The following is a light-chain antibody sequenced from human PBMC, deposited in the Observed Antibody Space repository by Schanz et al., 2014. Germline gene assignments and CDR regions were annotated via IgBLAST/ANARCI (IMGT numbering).Light chain of an antibody. CDR2: DAS. Sequence: EIVLTQSPATLSLSPGERATLSCRASQSVDISLAWYQHKPGQSPRVLIYDASKRATGIPARFSGSGSGTDFTLTISGLQSEDVAMYYCQQYHTSRTFGQGTKVEIK. V-gene: IGKV3-11*01. CDR3: QQYHTSRT. J-gene: IGKJ1*01. CDR1: QSVDIS.